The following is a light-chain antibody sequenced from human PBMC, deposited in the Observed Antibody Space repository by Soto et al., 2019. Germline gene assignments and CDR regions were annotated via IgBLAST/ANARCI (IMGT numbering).Light chain of an antibody. CDR1: QSVSSY. J-gene: IGKJ3*01. CDR3: QQRNNCPPIFT. V-gene: IGKV3-11*01. Sequence: EIVLTQSPATLSLSPGERATLSCRASQSVSSYLAWYQQKPGQAPRLLIYDASNRATGIPARFSGSGSGTDFTLTIISLEPEDFAVYYCQQRNNCPPIFTFGPGPKVHIK. CDR2: DAS.